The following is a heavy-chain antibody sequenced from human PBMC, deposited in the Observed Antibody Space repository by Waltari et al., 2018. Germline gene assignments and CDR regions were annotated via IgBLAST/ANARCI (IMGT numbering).Heavy chain of an antibody. CDR1: GLTFSSYA. CDR2: ISGRCGST. D-gene: IGHD3-22*01. CDR3: AKGGTYYYDWSDTLYFDY. Sequence: EVQLLESGGGLVQPGGSLRLSCEASGLTFSSYAMSWVRQATGRGLEWVSAISGRCGSTYYSDSVKGRFTISRDNSKNTLYLQMNSLRSEDTAVYYCAKGGTYYYDWSDTLYFDYWGQGTLVTVSS. V-gene: IGHV3-23*01. J-gene: IGHJ4*02.